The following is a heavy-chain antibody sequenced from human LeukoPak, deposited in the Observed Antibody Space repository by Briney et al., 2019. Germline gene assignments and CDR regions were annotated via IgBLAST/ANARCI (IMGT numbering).Heavy chain of an antibody. Sequence: ASVKVSCKTSGYTFTNYGMHWVRQAPRQSLEWMGWINTGNGNTKSSQKFQDRVTLTRDTSASTAYMELSSLRSEDTAVYYCERVGCTNGVCSSANDHWGQGTLVTVSS. D-gene: IGHD2-8*01. CDR2: INTGNGNT. CDR1: GYTFTNYG. J-gene: IGHJ4*02. V-gene: IGHV1-3*04. CDR3: ERVGCTNGVCSSANDH.